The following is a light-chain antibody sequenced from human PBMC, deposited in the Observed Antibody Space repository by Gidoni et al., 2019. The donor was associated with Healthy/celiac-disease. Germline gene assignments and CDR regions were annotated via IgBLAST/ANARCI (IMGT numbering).Light chain of an antibody. J-gene: IGKJ5*01. CDR2: DAS. V-gene: IGKV3-11*01. Sequence: EIVLTQSPATLSLSPGERATLSCRASQSVSSYLAWYQQKPGQAPRILIYDASNRATGIPARFSGSGSGTDFPLTISSLEPEDFAVYYCQQRSNWPPIPFGQGTRLEIK. CDR3: QQRSNWPPIP. CDR1: QSVSSY.